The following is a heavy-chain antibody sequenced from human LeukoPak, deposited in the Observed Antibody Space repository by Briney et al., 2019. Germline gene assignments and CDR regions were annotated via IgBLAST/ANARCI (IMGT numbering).Heavy chain of an antibody. Sequence: ASVKVSCKASGYTFTSYAMHWVRQAPGQRLEWMGWINAGNGNTKYSQKFQGRVTITRDTSASTAYMELSSLSSEDTAAYYCARGNVYRRIYYYGMDVWGKGTTVTVSS. CDR1: GYTFTSYA. D-gene: IGHD6-25*01. J-gene: IGHJ6*04. CDR2: INAGNGNT. V-gene: IGHV1-3*01. CDR3: ARGNVYRRIYYYGMDV.